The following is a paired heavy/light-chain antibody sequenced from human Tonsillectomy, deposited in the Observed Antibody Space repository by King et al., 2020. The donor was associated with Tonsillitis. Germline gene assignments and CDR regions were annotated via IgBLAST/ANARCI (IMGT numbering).Heavy chain of an antibody. CDR1: GFDFDDYA. J-gene: IGHJ4*02. D-gene: IGHD3-10*01. Sequence: EVQLEESGGGWVQPGRSLRLSCAASGFDFDDYAMHWVRQGPGKGLEWVAGISWNSGDIGYADSVKGRFTITRDNADKSLFLQIRSLRAEDTALYFCAKDITRGYRGYFSGSGSAPRYFDSWGQGTLVTVSS. V-gene: IGHV3-9*01. CDR2: ISWNSGDI. CDR3: AKDITRGYRGYFSGSGSAPRYFDS.
Light chain of an antibody. V-gene: IGLV3-21*02. CDR3: QVWDKGSVHWV. J-gene: IGLJ3*02. CDR1: DIGSNI. Sequence: SYVLTQPPSVSVAPGQTAKITCGGNDIGSNIVHWYQQKPGQAPVLVVYADSDRPSGIPERFSGFNSGNTATLTITRVEAGDEADYYCQVWDKGSVHWVFGGGTKLTVL. CDR2: ADS.